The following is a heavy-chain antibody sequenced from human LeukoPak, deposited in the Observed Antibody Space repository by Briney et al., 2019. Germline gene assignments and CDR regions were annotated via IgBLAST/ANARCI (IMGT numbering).Heavy chain of an antibody. V-gene: IGHV4-4*02. CDR1: GGSISSGNW. D-gene: IGHD2-15*01. CDR3: ALSPGYCSGGSCPSYFDY. CDR2: IYHSGST. Sequence: SETLSLTCAVSGGSISSGNWWSWVRQPPGKGLEWIGEIYHSGSTYYNPSLKSRVTISVDTSKNQFSLKLSSVTAADTAVYYCALSPGYCSGGSCPSYFDYWGQGTLVTVSS. J-gene: IGHJ4*02.